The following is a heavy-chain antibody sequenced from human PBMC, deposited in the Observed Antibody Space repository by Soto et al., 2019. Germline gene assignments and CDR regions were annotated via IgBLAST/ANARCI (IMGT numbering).Heavy chain of an antibody. CDR2: IFYSGST. J-gene: IGHJ5*02. CDR3: ARHKTTMLTVVSAFDP. D-gene: IGHD3-22*01. CDR1: RGFITRSNFY. Sequence: SETLSLTCTVSRGFITRSNFYWGWIRQPPGKGLEWLGSIFYSGSTFYNPALKSRVTFSVDTSKNHFSLKLSSVTAADTAVYYCARHKTTMLTVVSAFDPWGQGTQVTVSS. V-gene: IGHV4-39*02.